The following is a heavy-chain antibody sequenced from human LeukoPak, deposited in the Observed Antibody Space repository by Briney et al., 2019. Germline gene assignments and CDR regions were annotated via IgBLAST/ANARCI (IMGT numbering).Heavy chain of an antibody. J-gene: IGHJ5*02. Sequence: PMASVKVSCQASGPILTRYYRQWDRQAPGQGLEWMGWIHPNSGGTNYAQKFQGRVTMNRNTTISTAYMELSRLRSDDTAVYYCASDGSGSPMRIWLDPWGQGTLVTVSS. CDR2: IHPNSGGT. V-gene: IGHV1-2*02. CDR3: ASDGSGSPMRIWLDP. CDR1: GPILTRYY. D-gene: IGHD3-10*01.